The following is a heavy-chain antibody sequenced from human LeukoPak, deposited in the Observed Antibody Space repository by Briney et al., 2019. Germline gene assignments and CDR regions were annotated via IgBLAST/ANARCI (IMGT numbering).Heavy chain of an antibody. CDR3: ARVKQQLVPNTDYYYYYYMDV. CDR2: IYYSGST. Sequence: PSETLSLTCIVSGGSIGSSSYYWGWIRQPPGKGLEWIGSIYYSGSTYYNPSLKSRVTISVDTSKNQFSLKLSSVTAADTAVYYCARVKQQLVPNTDYYYYYYMDVWGKGTTVTVSS. V-gene: IGHV4-39*07. CDR1: GGSIGSSSYY. D-gene: IGHD6-13*01. J-gene: IGHJ6*03.